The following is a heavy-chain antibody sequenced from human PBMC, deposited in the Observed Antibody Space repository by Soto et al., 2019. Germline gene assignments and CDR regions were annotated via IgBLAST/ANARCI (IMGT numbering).Heavy chain of an antibody. Sequence: SETLSLTCTVSGGSISSSSYYWGWIRQPPGKGLEWIGYIYYSGSTNYNPSLKSRVTISVDTSKNQFSLKLSSVTAADTAVYYCARDNGYSYGYTLDHWGQGTLVTVSS. CDR1: GGSISSSSYY. V-gene: IGHV4-61*01. CDR3: ARDNGYSYGYTLDH. J-gene: IGHJ4*02. D-gene: IGHD5-18*01. CDR2: IYYSGST.